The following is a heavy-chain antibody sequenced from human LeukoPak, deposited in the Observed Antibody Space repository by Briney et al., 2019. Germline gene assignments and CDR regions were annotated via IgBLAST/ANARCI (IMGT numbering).Heavy chain of an antibody. D-gene: IGHD6-13*01. CDR1: GGSICSYY. J-gene: IGHJ3*02. CDR3: ARHVWYPQDAFDI. V-gene: IGHV4-59*08. CDR2: IYYSGST. Sequence: PSETLSLTCTVSGGSICSYYWSWIRQPPGKGLEWIGYIYYSGSTNYNPSLKSRVTISVDTSKTQFSLKRSSVTAAATAVYYCARHVWYPQDAFDIWGQGRMVTVSS.